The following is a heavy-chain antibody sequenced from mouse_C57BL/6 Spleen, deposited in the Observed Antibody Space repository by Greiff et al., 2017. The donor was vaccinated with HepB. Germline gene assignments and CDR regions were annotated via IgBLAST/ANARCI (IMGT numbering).Heavy chain of an antibody. CDR1: GYSITSGYY. J-gene: IGHJ2*01. CDR2: ISYDGST. CDR3: ARGLEDYYGSSSSFDY. D-gene: IGHD1-1*01. Sequence: EVQLQESGPGLVKPSQSLSLTCSVTGYSITSGYYWNWIRQFPGNKLEWMGYISYDGSTNYNPSLKNRISITRDTSKNQFFLKLNSVTTEDTATYYCARGLEDYYGSSSSFDYWGQGTTLTVSS. V-gene: IGHV3-6*01.